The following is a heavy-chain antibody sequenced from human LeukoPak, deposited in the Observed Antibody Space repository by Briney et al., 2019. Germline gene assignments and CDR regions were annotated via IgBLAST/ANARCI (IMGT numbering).Heavy chain of an antibody. D-gene: IGHD1-26*01. Sequence: KSGGSLRLSCAASGFTFSDYYMSWIRQAPGKGLEWVSYISSSSSYTNYADSVKGRFTISRDNAKNSLYLQMNSLRADDTAVYYCVRYYPEFYYFDYWGQGTLVTVSS. J-gene: IGHJ4*02. CDR2: ISSSSSYT. V-gene: IGHV3-11*03. CDR1: GFTFSDYY. CDR3: VRYYPEFYYFDY.